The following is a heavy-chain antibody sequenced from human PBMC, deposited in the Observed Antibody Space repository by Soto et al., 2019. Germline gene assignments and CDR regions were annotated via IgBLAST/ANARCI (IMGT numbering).Heavy chain of an antibody. D-gene: IGHD6-19*01. CDR2: IKPKSEGETA. CDR1: RFNFSAAW. CDR3: ATVPDSSVPT. V-gene: IGHV3-15*07. J-gene: IGHJ4*02. Sequence: EMQLVQSGGGLVKPGGSLRLSCVASRFNFSAAWLNWIRQAPGKGLEWVGRIKPKSEGETADYTAPVRGRFTISRDDSQNTLHLQMDSLKTEDTAVYYWATVPDSSVPTWGLGVLVTVSS.